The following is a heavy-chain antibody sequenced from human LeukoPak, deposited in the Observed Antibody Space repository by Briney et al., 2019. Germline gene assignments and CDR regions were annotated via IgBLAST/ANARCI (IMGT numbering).Heavy chain of an antibody. CDR1: GGTFSSYA. Sequence: PVKVSCKASGGTFSSYAISWVRQAPGQGLEWMGGIIPIFGTANYAQKFQGRVTITTDESTSTAYMELSSLRSEDTAVYYCARDKPPWVNAFDIWGQGTMVTVSS. J-gene: IGHJ3*02. V-gene: IGHV1-69*05. CDR2: IIPIFGTA. D-gene: IGHD1-14*01. CDR3: ARDKPPWVNAFDI.